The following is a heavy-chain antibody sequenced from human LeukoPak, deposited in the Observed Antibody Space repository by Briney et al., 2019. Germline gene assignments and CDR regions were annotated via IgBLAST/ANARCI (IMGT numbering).Heavy chain of an antibody. J-gene: IGHJ4*02. CDR3: ATAVHSSGSYYFDY. CDR1: GYTFTDYY. CDR2: VDPEDGET. D-gene: IGHD1-26*01. Sequence: ASVKVSCKVSGYTFTDYYMHWVQQAPGKWLEWMGLVDPEDGETIYAEKFQGRVTITADTSTNTAYMELSSLRSEDTAVYYCATAVHSSGSYYFDYWGQGTLVTVSS. V-gene: IGHV1-69-2*01.